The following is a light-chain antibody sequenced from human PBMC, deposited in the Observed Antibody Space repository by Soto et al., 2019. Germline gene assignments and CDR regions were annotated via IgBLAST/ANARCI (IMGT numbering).Light chain of an antibody. V-gene: IGLV2-14*03. Sequence: QSALTQPASVSGSPGQSITISCTGTSSDVGAYNYVSWYQHHPGKAPKLMIYDVSNRPSGVSNRFSGSESGNTASLTISGLQAEDEADYYGSSYTRSSSYVFGTGTKLTVL. CDR2: DVS. CDR1: SSDVGAYNY. J-gene: IGLJ1*01. CDR3: SSYTRSSSYV.